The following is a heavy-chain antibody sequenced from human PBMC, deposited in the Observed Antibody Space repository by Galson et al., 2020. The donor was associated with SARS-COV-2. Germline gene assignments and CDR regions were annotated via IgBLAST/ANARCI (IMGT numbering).Heavy chain of an antibody. Sequence: SETLSLTCTVSGASFNTEYYYWGWIRQSPGKGLEWIGNVFYSGTTYSNPSLRSRVSISIDTSGNHFSLQLNSVTAADTAVYYCARRDKSSGWYYFDHWGRGALVTVSS. D-gene: IGHD6-19*01. J-gene: IGHJ4*02. V-gene: IGHV4-39*02. CDR1: GASFNTEYYY. CDR3: ARRDKSSGWYYFDH. CDR2: VFYSGTT.